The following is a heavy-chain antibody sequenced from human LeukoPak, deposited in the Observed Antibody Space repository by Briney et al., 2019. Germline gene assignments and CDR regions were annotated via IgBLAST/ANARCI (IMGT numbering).Heavy chain of an antibody. CDR3: ARHASVEGNWPRPLDY. D-gene: IGHD3-3*02. V-gene: IGHV4-39*01. CDR1: GGSMSSSNYD. J-gene: IGHJ4*02. CDR2: IYYSGST. Sequence: QSSETLSLTCTVSGGSMSSSNYDWGWIRQPPGKGLEWIGNIYYSGSTYYKPSLKTRVTISVDTSKNQFSLKLTSVTAADTAVYYCARHASVEGNWPRPLDYWGQGSLVTVSS.